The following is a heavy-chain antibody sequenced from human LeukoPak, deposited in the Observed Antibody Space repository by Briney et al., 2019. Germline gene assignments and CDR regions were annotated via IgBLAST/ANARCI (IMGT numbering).Heavy chain of an antibody. J-gene: IGHJ6*03. Sequence: SVKVSCKASGGTFSSYAISWVRQAPGQGLEWMGGIIPIFGTAHYAQKFQGRVKITADEYTSTAYMELSGLRCEDTAVYYCARQGEYYDFWSGYKKHYYYYYMDVWGKGTTVTVSS. D-gene: IGHD3-3*01. V-gene: IGHV1-69*13. CDR1: GGTFSSYA. CDR2: IIPIFGTA. CDR3: ARQGEYYDFWSGYKKHYYYYYMDV.